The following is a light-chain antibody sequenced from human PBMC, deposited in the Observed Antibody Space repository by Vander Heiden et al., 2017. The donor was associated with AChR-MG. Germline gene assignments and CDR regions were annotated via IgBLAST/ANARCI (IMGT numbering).Light chain of an antibody. Sequence: DIQMTQSPSSLSASVGDRATITCQASQDISHYLNWYQQKPGKVPKLLIYDASNLETGVPSRFSASGSGTDFTLTISSLQPEDFATYYCQQYHNLFSFGPGTKVNVK. J-gene: IGKJ3*01. CDR3: QQYHNLFS. V-gene: IGKV1-33*01. CDR2: DAS. CDR1: QDISHY.